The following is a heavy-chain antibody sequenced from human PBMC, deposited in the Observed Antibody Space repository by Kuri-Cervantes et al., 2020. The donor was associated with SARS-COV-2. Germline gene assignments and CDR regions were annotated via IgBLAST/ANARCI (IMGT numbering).Heavy chain of an antibody. J-gene: IGHJ5*02. CDR2: IWYDGSNK. CDR1: GFTFSSYG. V-gene: IGHV3-33*01. D-gene: IGHD4-17*01. Sequence: GGSLRLSCAVSGFTFSSYGWHWVRQAPGKGLEWVAVIWYDGSNKYYADSVKGRFTISRDNSKNTLYLQMNSLRVEDTAVYYCARLGHDYGDYEQDGGTSWGQGTRVTVSS. CDR3: ARLGHDYGDYEQDGGTS.